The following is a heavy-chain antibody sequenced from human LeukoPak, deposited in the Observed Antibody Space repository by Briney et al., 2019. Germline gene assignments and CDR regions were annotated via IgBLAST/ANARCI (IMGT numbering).Heavy chain of an antibody. CDR2: ISGSGGST. J-gene: IGHJ4*02. CDR3: AKGGGYSYGSDY. V-gene: IGHV3-23*01. Sequence: GGSLRLSCAASGFTFSSYAMSWVRQAPGKGLEWVSAISGSGGSTYYADSVKGRFTISRDNSKNTLYLQMNNLRAEDTAVYYCAKGGGYSYGSDYWGQGTLVTVSS. CDR1: GFTFSSYA. D-gene: IGHD5-18*01.